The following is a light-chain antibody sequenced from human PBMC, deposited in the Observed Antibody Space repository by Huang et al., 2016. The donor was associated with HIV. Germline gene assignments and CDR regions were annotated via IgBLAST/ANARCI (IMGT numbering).Light chain of an antibody. J-gene: IGKJ2*01. V-gene: IGKV3-15*01. Sequence: EIVLTQSPATLSVSPGERVTLSCRASQSIRSNLACFQQKPGQAPRLLIYEGSTRATGVPARFSGRASGTAFTLTISSLQSEDLAVYFCHQYNKWHSFGQGTKLDI. CDR3: HQYNKWHS. CDR2: EGS. CDR1: QSIRSN.